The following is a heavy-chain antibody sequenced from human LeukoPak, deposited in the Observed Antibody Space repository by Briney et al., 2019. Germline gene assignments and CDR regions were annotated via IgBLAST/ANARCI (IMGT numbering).Heavy chain of an antibody. CDR3: AKQVAAPGPIDY. V-gene: IGHV3-23*01. CDR2: ISGSDGNT. CDR1: GFTFSSYA. D-gene: IGHD5-12*01. Sequence: GGSQRLSCAASGFTFSSYAMSWVRQAPGKGLEWVSAISGSDGNTFYAASVKGRFTTSRDNSKNTLYLQMNSLTVDDTAVYYCAKQVAAPGPIDYWGQGTLVTVSS. J-gene: IGHJ4*02.